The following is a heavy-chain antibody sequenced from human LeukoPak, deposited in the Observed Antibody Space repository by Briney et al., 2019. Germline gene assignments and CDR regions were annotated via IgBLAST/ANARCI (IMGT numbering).Heavy chain of an antibody. CDR2: ISGTGGRT. V-gene: IGHV3-23*01. Sequence: GPLRLSCAASGFSFSSYAMGWVRQAPGKGLEWVSSISGTGGRTYYADSVKGRFTISRDNSRNTLSLQMNSLRVEDTAVYFCAKGPYSDSSEWFQYWGQGTLVTVSS. J-gene: IGHJ1*01. D-gene: IGHD6-13*01. CDR3: AKGPYSDSSEWFQY. CDR1: GFSFSSYA.